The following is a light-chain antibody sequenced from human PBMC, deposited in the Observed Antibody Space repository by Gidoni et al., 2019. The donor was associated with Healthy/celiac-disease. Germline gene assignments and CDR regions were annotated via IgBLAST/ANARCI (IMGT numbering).Light chain of an antibody. CDR2: WAS. J-gene: IGKJ3*01. CDR1: QSVLYSSNNKNY. CDR3: QQYYSTPDT. V-gene: IGKV4-1*01. Sequence: DIVMTKSPDSLAVSLGERATINCKSSQSVLYSSNNKNYLAWYQQKPGQPPKLLIYWASTRESGVPDRFSGSGSGTDFTLTISSLQAEDVAVYYCQQYYSTPDTFGPGTKVDIK.